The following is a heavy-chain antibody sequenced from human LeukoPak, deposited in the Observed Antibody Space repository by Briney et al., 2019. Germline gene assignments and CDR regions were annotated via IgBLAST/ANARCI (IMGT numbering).Heavy chain of an antibody. CDR1: GGSVSSWY. CDR2: IYDSGNT. J-gene: IGHJ4*02. Sequence: SETLSLTCTVSGGSVSSWYWSWIRQPPGKGLEWVGYIYDSGNTNYNPSLKSRVTISIDTSKNQFSLRLTSVTAADTATYYCARETSLTGYASGLGFNYWGQGILVTVSS. D-gene: IGHD6-19*01. V-gene: IGHV4-59*02. CDR3: ARETSLTGYASGLGFNY.